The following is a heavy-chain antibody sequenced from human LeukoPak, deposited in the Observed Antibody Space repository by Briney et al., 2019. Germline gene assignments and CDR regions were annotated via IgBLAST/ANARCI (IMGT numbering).Heavy chain of an antibody. D-gene: IGHD1-1*01. CDR1: EFSVGSNY. V-gene: IGHV3-66*02. CDR3: ARAGLERRPNYYYYMDV. CDR2: IYSGGST. J-gene: IGHJ6*03. Sequence: PGGSLRLSCAASEFSVGSNYMTWVRQAPGKGLEWVSLIYSGGSTYYADSVKGRFTISRDNSKNTLYLQMGSLRAEDMAVYYCARAGLERRPNYYYYMDVWGKGTTVTVSS.